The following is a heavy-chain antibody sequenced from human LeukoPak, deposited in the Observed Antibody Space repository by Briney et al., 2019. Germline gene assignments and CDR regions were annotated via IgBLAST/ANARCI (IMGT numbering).Heavy chain of an antibody. CDR2: IYYSGST. D-gene: IGHD6-13*01. V-gene: IGHV4-31*03. J-gene: IGHJ4*02. Sequence: SQTLSLTCTVSGGSISSGGYYWSWIRQHPGKGLEWIGYIYYSGSTYYNPSLKSRVTISVDTSKNQFSLKLSSVTAADTAVYYCAGIAAAGQRPLKKDYWGQGTLVTVSS. CDR3: AGIAAAGQRPLKKDY. CDR1: GGSISSGGYY.